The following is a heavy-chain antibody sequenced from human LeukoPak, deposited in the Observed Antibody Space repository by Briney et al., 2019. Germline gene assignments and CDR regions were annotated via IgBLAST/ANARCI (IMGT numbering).Heavy chain of an antibody. Sequence: SETLSLTCTVSGGSISSGDYYWSWIRQPPGRGLEWIGYIYYSGSTYYTPSLKSRVTISLDTSKNQFSLRLSSVTAADTAVYYCARAIASSGSRLFDYWGQGTLVTVSS. CDR1: GGSISSGDYY. J-gene: IGHJ4*02. CDR3: ARAIASSGSRLFDY. V-gene: IGHV4-30-4*01. CDR2: IYYSGST. D-gene: IGHD3-10*01.